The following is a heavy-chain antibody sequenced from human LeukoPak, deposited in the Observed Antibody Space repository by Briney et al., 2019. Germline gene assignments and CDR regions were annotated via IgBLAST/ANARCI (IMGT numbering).Heavy chain of an antibody. Sequence: TGGSLRLSCAASGFTFSAYGMNWVRQAPGKGLEWVSSISSSSSYIYYADSVKGRFTISRDNAKNSLYLQMNSLRAEDTAVYYCARRLRIDAFDIWGQGTMVTVSS. CDR2: ISSSSSYI. D-gene: IGHD4-17*01. V-gene: IGHV3-21*01. CDR3: ARRLRIDAFDI. J-gene: IGHJ3*02. CDR1: GFTFSAYG.